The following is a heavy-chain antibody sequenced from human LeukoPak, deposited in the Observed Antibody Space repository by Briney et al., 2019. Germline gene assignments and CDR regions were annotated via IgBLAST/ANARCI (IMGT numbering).Heavy chain of an antibody. CDR3: ARGAGVYDSSGYYDY. D-gene: IGHD3-22*01. CDR2: IYHSGST. Sequence: SETLSLTCTVSGYSISSGYYWGWIRQPPGKGLEWIGSIYHSGSTYHNPSLKSRVTMSVDTSKNQFSLKLSSVTAADTAVYYCARGAGVYDSSGYYDYWGQGTLVTVSS. J-gene: IGHJ4*02. V-gene: IGHV4-38-2*02. CDR1: GYSISSGYY.